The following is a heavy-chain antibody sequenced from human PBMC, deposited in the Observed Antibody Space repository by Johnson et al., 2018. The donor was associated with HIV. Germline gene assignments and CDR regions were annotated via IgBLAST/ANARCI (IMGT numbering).Heavy chain of an antibody. V-gene: IGHV3-7*05. Sequence: EVQLVESGGGLVQPGGSLRLSCAASGFTFSSYWMSWVRQAPGKGLEWVANIKQDGSEKYYVDSGKGRFTISRDNAKNSLYLQMNSLRAEDTAVYYCARAGGGIAAAGTRAFDIWGQGTMVTVSS. J-gene: IGHJ3*02. CDR3: ARAGGGIAAAGTRAFDI. CDR2: IKQDGSEK. D-gene: IGHD6-13*01. CDR1: GFTFSSYW.